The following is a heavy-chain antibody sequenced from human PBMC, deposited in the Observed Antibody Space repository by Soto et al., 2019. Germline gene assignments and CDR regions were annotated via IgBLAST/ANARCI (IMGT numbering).Heavy chain of an antibody. J-gene: IGHJ6*02. D-gene: IGHD3-10*01. CDR3: VRPGIGALPGLVDV. CDR1: SGPSRSHN. CDR2: IYHTGDT. V-gene: IGHV4-59*08. Sequence: QVQLQQSGPGLVKPSETLSLTCTVSSGPSRSHNWGWIRQPPGGGLEWIGYIYHTGDTSYNPSLSSRVPISADTSTNHISLALRSVTAAATAVYYCVRPGIGALPGLVDVWGQGTRVSVSS.